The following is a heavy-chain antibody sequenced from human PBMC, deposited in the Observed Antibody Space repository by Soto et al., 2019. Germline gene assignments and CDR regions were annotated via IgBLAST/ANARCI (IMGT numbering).Heavy chain of an antibody. D-gene: IGHD2-21*01. J-gene: IGHJ4*02. CDR3: ARGPNSDC. CDR2: IYSGGNP. CDR1: GFSVGGNY. V-gene: IGHV3-53*01. Sequence: EERLVQSGGGLVQPGGSLRLSCAASGFSVGGNYMSWVRQAPGKGLKLISLIYSGGNPFYADSMKGRFTLSRDNSNNMLYLQMDSLRAEDTAVYYCARGPNSDCWGQGTLVIVSS.